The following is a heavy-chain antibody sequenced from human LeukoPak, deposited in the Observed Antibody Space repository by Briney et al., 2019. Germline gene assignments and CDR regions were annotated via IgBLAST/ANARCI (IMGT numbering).Heavy chain of an antibody. D-gene: IGHD2-15*01. CDR2: IYYSGST. J-gene: IGHJ4*02. V-gene: IGHV4-39*07. CDR1: GGSISSSSYY. CDR3: ARVHGATLADYYFDY. Sequence: SETLSLTCTVSGGSISSSSYYWGWIRQPPGKGLEWIGSIYYSGSTYCNPSLKSRVTISVDTSKNQFSLKLTSVTAADTAVYYCARVHGATLADYYFDYWGQGTLVTVSS.